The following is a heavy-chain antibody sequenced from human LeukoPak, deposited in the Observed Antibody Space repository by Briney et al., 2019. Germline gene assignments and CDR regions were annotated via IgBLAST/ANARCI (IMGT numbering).Heavy chain of an antibody. J-gene: IGHJ1*01. D-gene: IGHD1-14*01. CDR1: GFTFSRHG. CDR2: ISYDGSNK. CDR3: ARVGNPESEYFQH. V-gene: IGHV3-30*03. Sequence: PGGSVRPSCAASGFTFSRHGMHWVHKAPGKGLEWVAVISYDGSNKYYADSVKGRFTISRDNSKNTLYLQMNSLRAEDTAVYYCARVGNPESEYFQHWGQGTLVTVSS.